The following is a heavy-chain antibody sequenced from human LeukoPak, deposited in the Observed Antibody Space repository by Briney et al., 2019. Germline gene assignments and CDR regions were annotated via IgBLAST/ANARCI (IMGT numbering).Heavy chain of an antibody. CDR3: ARVEVASNWFDP. D-gene: IGHD2-15*01. V-gene: IGHV1-69*13. Sequence: ASVKVSCKASGGTFISYAISWVRQAPGQGLEWMGGIIPIFGTANYAQKFQGRVTITADESTSTAYMELSSLRSEDTAVYYCARVEVASNWFDPWGQGTLVTVSS. CDR2: IIPIFGTA. J-gene: IGHJ5*02. CDR1: GGTFISYA.